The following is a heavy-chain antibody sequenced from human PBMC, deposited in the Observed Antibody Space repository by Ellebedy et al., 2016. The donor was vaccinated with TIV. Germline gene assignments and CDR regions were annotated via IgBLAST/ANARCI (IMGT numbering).Heavy chain of an antibody. CDR2: IYYSGST. CDR1: GGSISSYY. V-gene: IGHV4-59*12. D-gene: IGHD3-22*01. Sequence: SETLSLTXTVSGGSISSYYWSWIRQPPGKGLEWIGYIYYSGSTNYNPSLKSRVTMSVDTSKNQFSLKLSSVTAADTAVYYCARDLGYYDSSGSYYYYMDVWGKGTTVTVSS. J-gene: IGHJ6*03. CDR3: ARDLGYYDSSGSYYYYMDV.